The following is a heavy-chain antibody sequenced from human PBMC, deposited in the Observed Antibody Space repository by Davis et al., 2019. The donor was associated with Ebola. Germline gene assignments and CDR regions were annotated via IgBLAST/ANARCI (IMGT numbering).Heavy chain of an antibody. J-gene: IGHJ4*02. CDR1: GFTVSSNY. V-gene: IGHV3-53*01. Sequence: PGGSLRLSCAASGFTVSSNYMSWVRQPPGKGLEWVSVFYSGGDIYYADSVKGRFTISRDNSKNTVYLQMNSLRAEDTAMFYCTSGQTRSSSVDYWGQGTLVTVS. D-gene: IGHD3/OR15-3a*01. CDR3: TSGQTRSSSVDY. CDR2: FYSGGDI.